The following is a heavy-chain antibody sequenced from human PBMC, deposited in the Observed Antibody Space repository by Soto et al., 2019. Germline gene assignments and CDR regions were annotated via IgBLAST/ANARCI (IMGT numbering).Heavy chain of an antibody. CDR3: CSSYNYDRSGYQPLDY. Sequence: GGSLRLSCAASGFTFSGSAMHWVRQASGRGLEWVARIRSKANSYATAYAASLKGRFTISRDDSKNTAYLQMNSLKTEDTAVYYCCSSYNYDRSGYQPLDYWGQGTLVTVSS. CDR1: GFTFSGSA. CDR2: IRSKANSYAT. D-gene: IGHD3-22*01. V-gene: IGHV3-73*01. J-gene: IGHJ4*02.